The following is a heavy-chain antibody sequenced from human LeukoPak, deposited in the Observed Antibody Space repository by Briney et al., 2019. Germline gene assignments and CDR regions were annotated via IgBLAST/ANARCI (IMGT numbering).Heavy chain of an antibody. CDR3: ARDRGIVGATTFDY. Sequence: GGSLRLSCAASGFTFSSYSMNWVRQAPGKGLEWVSSISSSSSYIYCADSVKGRFTISRDNAKNSLYLQMNSLRAEDTAVYYCARDRGIVGATTFDYWGQGTLVTVSS. CDR1: GFTFSSYS. J-gene: IGHJ4*02. V-gene: IGHV3-21*01. D-gene: IGHD1-26*01. CDR2: ISSSSSYI.